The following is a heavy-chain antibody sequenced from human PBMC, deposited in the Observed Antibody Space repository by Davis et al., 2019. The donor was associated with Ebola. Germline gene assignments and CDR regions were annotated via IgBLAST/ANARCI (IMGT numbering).Heavy chain of an antibody. J-gene: IGHJ4*02. D-gene: IGHD5-12*01. V-gene: IGHV3-30-3*01. CDR3: ARGCNDNDYGGDY. CDR1: GFTFSTYV. Sequence: GGSLRLSCAASGFTFSTYVMYWVRQAPGKGLEWVAVISYDGSSRYYVDSVRGRFTISRDNSKNMLYLQMNSLRAEDTAVYYCARGCNDNDYGGDYWGQGTLVTVSS. CDR2: ISYDGSSR.